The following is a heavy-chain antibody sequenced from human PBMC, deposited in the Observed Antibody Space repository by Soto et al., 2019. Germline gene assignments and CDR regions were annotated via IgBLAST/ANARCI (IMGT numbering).Heavy chain of an antibody. Sequence: QVQLVQSGAEVKKPGASVKVSCKASGYTFTSYGISWVRQAPGQGLEWMGWISAYNGDTNYAQKLQGRVTMTTDPSTGPAYLELRSLRSGDTAVYYCARGLSAVEGSRKRGDYWGQGTLVKVSS. V-gene: IGHV1-18*01. CDR3: ARGLSAVEGSRKRGDY. D-gene: IGHD1-1*01. CDR1: GYTFTSYG. CDR2: ISAYNGDT. J-gene: IGHJ4*02.